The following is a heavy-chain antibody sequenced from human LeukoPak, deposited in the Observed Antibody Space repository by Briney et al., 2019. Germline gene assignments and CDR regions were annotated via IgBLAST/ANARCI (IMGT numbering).Heavy chain of an antibody. CDR3: ARGLPGGQLSRYDY. Sequence: SETLSLTCSVSGYSISSGYYWGWIRQPPGKGLEWMGIIYQSGKTYCNPSLEGRVTISVDTSKNQFSLKMNSMTAADTAMYYCARGLPGGQLSRYDYWGQGTLVTVSS. V-gene: IGHV4-38-2*02. D-gene: IGHD6-13*01. CDR2: IYQSGKT. CDR1: GYSISSGYY. J-gene: IGHJ4*02.